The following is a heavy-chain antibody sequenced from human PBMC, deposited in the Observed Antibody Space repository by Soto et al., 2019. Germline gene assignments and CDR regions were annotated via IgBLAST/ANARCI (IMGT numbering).Heavy chain of an antibody. V-gene: IGHV4-39*01. CDR3: ASRHCSGGSCYNPVFAS. J-gene: IGHJ4*02. Sequence: GYYVCRCWCSPWHRKPPGKGLEWVGSIFFTGNIYYNPSLKSRVTISVDTSRNQFSLMVNSVTAADTAVYYCASRHCSGGSCYNPVFASWVQGALVTVS. CDR2: IFFTGNI. D-gene: IGHD2-15*01. CDR1: GYYVCRCWC.